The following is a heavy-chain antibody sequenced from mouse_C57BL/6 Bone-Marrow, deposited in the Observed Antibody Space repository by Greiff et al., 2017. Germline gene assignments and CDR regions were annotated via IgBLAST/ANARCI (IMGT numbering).Heavy chain of an antibody. J-gene: IGHJ4*01. CDR1: GFTFSSYG. Sequence: EVHLVESGGDLVKPGGSLKLSCAASGFTFSSYGMSWVRQTPDKRLEWVATISSGGSYTYYPDSVKGRVTISRDNAKNTLYLQMSSLKSEDTAMYYCARHGNYLYYYAMDYWGQGTSVTVSS. CDR3: ARHGNYLYYYAMDY. CDR2: ISSGGSYT. D-gene: IGHD2-1*01. V-gene: IGHV5-6*01.